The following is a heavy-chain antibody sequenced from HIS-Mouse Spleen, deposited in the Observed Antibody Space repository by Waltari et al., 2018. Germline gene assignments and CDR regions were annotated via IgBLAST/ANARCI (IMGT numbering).Heavy chain of an antibody. J-gene: IGHJ2*01. CDR3: AREIPYSSSWYDWYFDL. CDR2: IYYSGST. D-gene: IGHD6-13*01. CDR1: GRSISSTSSY. V-gene: IGHV4-39*07. Sequence: QLQLQESGPGLVTPSETLSLTCTVSGRSISSTSSYWGWSRQPPGKGLEWIGSIYYSGSTYYNPSLKSRVTISVDTSKNQFSLKLSSVTAADTAVYYCAREIPYSSSWYDWYFDLWGRGTLVTVSS.